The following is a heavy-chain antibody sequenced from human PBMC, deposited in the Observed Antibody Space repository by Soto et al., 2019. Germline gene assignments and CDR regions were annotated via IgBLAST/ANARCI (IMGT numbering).Heavy chain of an antibody. J-gene: IGHJ4*02. CDR2: IYYSGST. CDR3: ARVRYYDSSGYYYYFHY. Sequence: SETLSLTCTVSGGSISSYYWSWIRQPPGKGLEWIGYIYYSGSTNYNPSLKSRVTISVDTSKNQFSLKLSSVTAADTAVYYCARVRYYDSSGYYYYFHYWGQGTLVTV. D-gene: IGHD3-22*01. V-gene: IGHV4-59*01. CDR1: GGSISSYY.